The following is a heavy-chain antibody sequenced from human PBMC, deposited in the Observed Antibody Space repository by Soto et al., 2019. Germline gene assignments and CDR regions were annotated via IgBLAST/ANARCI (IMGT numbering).Heavy chain of an antibody. CDR2: ISSSSSYI. Sequence: GGSLRLSCAASGFTFSSYSMNWVRQAPGKGLEWVSSISSSSSYIYYADSVKGRFTISRDNAKNSLYLQMNSLRAEDTAVYYCARAKREYSGYDPFDYWGQGTLVTVSS. CDR3: ARAKREYSGYDPFDY. J-gene: IGHJ4*02. CDR1: GFTFSSYS. D-gene: IGHD5-12*01. V-gene: IGHV3-21*01.